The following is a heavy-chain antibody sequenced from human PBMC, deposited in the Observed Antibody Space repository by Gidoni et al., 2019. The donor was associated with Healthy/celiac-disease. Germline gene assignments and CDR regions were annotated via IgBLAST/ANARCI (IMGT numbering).Heavy chain of an antibody. CDR2: SSSSSSYI. Sequence: EVQLVESGGGLVKPGGSLRLSCAASGFTFSSYSMNWVRQAPGKGLEWVSSSSSSSSYIYYADSVKGRFTISRDKAKNSLYLQMNSLRAEDTAVYYCARELDYYDSSGAGRPKDYWVQGTLVTVSS. CDR1: GFTFSSYS. J-gene: IGHJ4*02. D-gene: IGHD3-22*01. CDR3: ARELDYYDSSGAGRPKDY. V-gene: IGHV3-21*01.